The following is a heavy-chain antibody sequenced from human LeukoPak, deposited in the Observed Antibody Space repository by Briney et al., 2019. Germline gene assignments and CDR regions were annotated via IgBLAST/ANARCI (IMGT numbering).Heavy chain of an antibody. D-gene: IGHD6-6*01. Sequence: ATVKVSCKASGYTFTSYGISWVRQAPGQGLEWMGWISAYNGSTNYAQKLQGRVTMPTDTSTSTAYMELRSLRSDDTAVYYCARAYIAARRIDYWGQGTLVTASS. CDR2: ISAYNGST. J-gene: IGHJ4*02. V-gene: IGHV1-18*01. CDR3: ARAYIAARRIDY. CDR1: GYTFTSYG.